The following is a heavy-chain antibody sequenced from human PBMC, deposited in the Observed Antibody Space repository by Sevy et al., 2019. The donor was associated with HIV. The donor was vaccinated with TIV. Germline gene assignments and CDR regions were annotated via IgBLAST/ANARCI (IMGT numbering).Heavy chain of an antibody. Sequence: GGSLRLSCVASGFNFNIYSMSWVRQAPGKRLEWVSTLSFGCGRINHADSVQGRFTMSRDDSKKKVYLEMNSLRPEDTAVYYCAREGCTKPHDYWGQGTLVTVSS. D-gene: IGHD2-8*01. CDR2: LSFGCGRI. CDR3: AREGCTKPHDY. V-gene: IGHV3-23*01. CDR1: GFNFNIYS. J-gene: IGHJ4*02.